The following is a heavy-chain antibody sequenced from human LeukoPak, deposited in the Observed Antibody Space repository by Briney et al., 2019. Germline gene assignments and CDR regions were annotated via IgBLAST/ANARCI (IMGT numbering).Heavy chain of an antibody. J-gene: IGHJ4*02. D-gene: IGHD3-22*01. CDR2: MSYDESNR. Sequence: QAGGSLRLSCAASGFTFSSYAMHWVRQAPGKGLEWVAVMSYDESNRYYADSVKGRFTISRDTSKNTLYLQMNSLRAEDTAVYYCLRGYYDSNRYFDFDYWGRGTLVTVSS. CDR3: LRGYYDSNRYFDFDY. V-gene: IGHV3-30-3*01. CDR1: GFTFSSYA.